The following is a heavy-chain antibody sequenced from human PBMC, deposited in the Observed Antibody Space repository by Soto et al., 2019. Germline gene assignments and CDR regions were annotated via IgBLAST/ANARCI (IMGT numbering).Heavy chain of an antibody. D-gene: IGHD4-4*01. Sequence: ASVKVSCKASGGTFSSYAISWVRQAPGQGLEWMGGIIPIFGTANYAQKFQGRVTITADESTSTAYMELSSLRSEDTAVYYCARGQGSNYGSYYYYGMDVWGQGTTVTVSS. CDR2: IIPIFGTA. CDR1: GGTFSSYA. J-gene: IGHJ6*02. CDR3: ARGQGSNYGSYYYYGMDV. V-gene: IGHV1-69*13.